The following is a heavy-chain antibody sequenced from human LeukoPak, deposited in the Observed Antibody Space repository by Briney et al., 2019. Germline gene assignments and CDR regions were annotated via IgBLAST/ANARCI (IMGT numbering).Heavy chain of an antibody. J-gene: IGHJ6*03. V-gene: IGHV3-74*01. CDR2: IYTDGSSI. D-gene: IGHD4-11*01. Sequence: HGWSLRHSCACSVFTLSSYRMHGVRPAPARGVVWVSRIYTDGSSINYADSVKGRFTISRDNAKNTLYLQMNSLRAEDTAVYYCASRSAGLQSDYYYYMDVWGKGTTVTVSS. CDR3: ASRSAGLQSDYYYYMDV. CDR1: VFTLSSYR.